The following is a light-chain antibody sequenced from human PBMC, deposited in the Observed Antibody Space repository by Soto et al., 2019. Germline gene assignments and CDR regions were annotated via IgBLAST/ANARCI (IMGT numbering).Light chain of an antibody. J-gene: IGKJ5*01. CDR1: QSVSSY. V-gene: IGKV3-11*01. Sequence: EIVLTQSPATLSLSPGERATLSCRASQSVSSYLAWYQQKPGQAPRLLIYDASNGATGIPARFSGSGSGTDFTLTISSLEPEDLAVYYGQQRSNWPITFGQGTRLEIK. CDR2: DAS. CDR3: QQRSNWPIT.